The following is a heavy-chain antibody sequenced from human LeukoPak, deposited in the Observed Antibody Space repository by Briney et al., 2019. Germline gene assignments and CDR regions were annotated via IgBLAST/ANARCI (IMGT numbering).Heavy chain of an antibody. J-gene: IGHJ6*02. D-gene: IGHD3-10*01. Sequence: SETLSLTCTVSGGSLSSYYWSWIRQPPGKGLEGIGYIYYSGSTNYNPSLKSRVTISVDTSKNQFSLKLSSVTAADTAVYYCARVGTMVRGTRYGMDVWGQGTTVTVSS. CDR3: ARVGTMVRGTRYGMDV. CDR2: IYYSGST. V-gene: IGHV4-59*01. CDR1: GGSLSSYY.